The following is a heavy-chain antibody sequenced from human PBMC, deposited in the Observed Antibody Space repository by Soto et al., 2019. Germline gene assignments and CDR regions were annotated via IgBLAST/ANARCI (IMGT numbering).Heavy chain of an antibody. CDR1: GLTFSNYA. CDR2: VTGDGVTT. CDR3: AKRLSYYFDS. V-gene: IGHV3-23*01. Sequence: GGSLRLSCAASGLTFSNYAMSWVRQAPGKGLEWVSTVTGDGVTTSYADSVKGRFTISRDNSKNTLYLQMSGLRADDTAVHYCAKRLSYYFDSWGHGTLVTVSS. J-gene: IGHJ4*01. D-gene: IGHD3-16*02.